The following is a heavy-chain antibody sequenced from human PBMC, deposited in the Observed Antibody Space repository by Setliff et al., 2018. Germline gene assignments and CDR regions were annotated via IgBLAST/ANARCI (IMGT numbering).Heavy chain of an antibody. V-gene: IGHV4-39*07. CDR1: GDSINSYSYY. CDR2: IYYTGIT. J-gene: IGHJ4*02. CDR3: ARYTPKLTELGIYGWFDY. Sequence: PSETLSLTCTVSGDSINSYSYYWCWIRQPPGKGLEWIGNIYYTGITYYNPSLKSRVTISVDTSKNHFSLKLTSVTAADTAAYYCARYTPKLTELGIYGWFDYWGQGTPVTVSS. D-gene: IGHD7-27*01.